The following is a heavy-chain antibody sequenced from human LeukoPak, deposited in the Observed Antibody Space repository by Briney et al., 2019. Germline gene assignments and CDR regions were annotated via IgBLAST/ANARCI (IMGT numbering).Heavy chain of an antibody. CDR1: GGSISSSSFY. D-gene: IGHD6-19*01. J-gene: IGHJ4*02. CDR2: IYYSGST. V-gene: IGHV4-39*01. CDR3: TRLDDYNSGWWTIDY. Sequence: SETLSLTCTVSGGSISSSSFYWGWIRQPPGKGLEWIGSIYYSGSTYYNPSLKSRVTISVDTSKNQFSLKLSSVTAADTAVYYCTRLDDYNSGWWTIDYWGQGTLVTVSS.